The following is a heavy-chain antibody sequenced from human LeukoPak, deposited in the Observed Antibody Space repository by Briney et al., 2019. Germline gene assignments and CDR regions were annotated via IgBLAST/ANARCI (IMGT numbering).Heavy chain of an antibody. CDR1: GSTFSNYW. CDR3: ARDRWELLSNSYHYCGLDV. J-gene: IGHJ6*02. V-gene: IGHV3-7*01. Sequence: GGSLRVSCAASGSTFSNYWMSWVRQAPGKGLEWVANIKQDGSEKCYVDSVKGRFTISRDNAKNSLYLQMNSLRAEDTAVYYCARDRWELLSNSYHYCGLDVWGQGTTVTVSS. D-gene: IGHD2-15*01. CDR2: IKQDGSEK.